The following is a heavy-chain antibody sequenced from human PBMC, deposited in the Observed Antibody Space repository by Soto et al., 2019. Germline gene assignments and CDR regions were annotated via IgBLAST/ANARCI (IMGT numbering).Heavy chain of an antibody. CDR2: ISYDGSNK. Sequence: QVQLVESGGGVVQPGRSLRLSCAASGFTFSSYGMHWVRQAPGKGLEWVAVISYDGSNKYYADSVKGRFTISRDNSKNTLYLQMNSLRAEDTAVYYCAKDIGWGSSWSLRPTHLVDYWGQGTLVTVSS. J-gene: IGHJ4*02. CDR1: GFTFSSYG. CDR3: AKDIGWGSSWSLRPTHLVDY. V-gene: IGHV3-30*18. D-gene: IGHD6-13*01.